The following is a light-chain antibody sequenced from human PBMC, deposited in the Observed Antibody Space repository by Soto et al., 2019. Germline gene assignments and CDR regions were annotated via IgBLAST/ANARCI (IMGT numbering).Light chain of an antibody. Sequence: IVLTQSSATLSLSPGERATLSCRASQSFSSYLAWYQQKPGQAPRLLIYDASNRATGIPARFSGSGSGTDFTLTISSLEPEDFEVYYCQQRSNWWTFGQGTKVDIK. V-gene: IGKV3-11*01. CDR1: QSFSSY. CDR2: DAS. J-gene: IGKJ1*01. CDR3: QQRSNWWT.